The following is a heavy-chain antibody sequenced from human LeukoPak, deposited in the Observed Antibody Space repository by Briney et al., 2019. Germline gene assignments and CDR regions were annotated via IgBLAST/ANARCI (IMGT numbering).Heavy chain of an antibody. V-gene: IGHV3-21*01. J-gene: IGHJ4*02. D-gene: IGHD3-16*01. CDR2: ISSSSSYI. CDR3: ARDGMITFGGAMTDY. Sequence: PGGSLRLSCAASGFTFSSYSMNWVRQAPGKGLEWVSSISSSSSYIYYADSVKGRFTISRDNAKNSLYLQMNSLRAEDTAVYYCARDGMITFGGAMTDYWGQGTLVTVSS. CDR1: GFTFSSYS.